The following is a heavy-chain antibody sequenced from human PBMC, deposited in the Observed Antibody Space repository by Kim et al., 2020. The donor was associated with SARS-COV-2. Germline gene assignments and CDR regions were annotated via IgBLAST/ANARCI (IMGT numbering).Heavy chain of an antibody. CDR3: ALITMVRGGGDY. V-gene: IGHV1-3*01. D-gene: IGHD3-10*01. CDR1: GYTFTSYA. CDR2: INAGNGNT. J-gene: IGHJ4*02. Sequence: ASVKVSCKASGYTFTSYAMHWVRQAPGQRLEWMGWINAGNGNTKYSQKFQGRVTITRDTSASTAYMELSSLRSEDTAVYYCALITMVRGGGDYWGQGTLVTVSS.